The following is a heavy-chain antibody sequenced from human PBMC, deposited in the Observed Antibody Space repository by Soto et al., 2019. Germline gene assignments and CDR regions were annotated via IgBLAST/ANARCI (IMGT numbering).Heavy chain of an antibody. CDR2: ISGSGGST. J-gene: IGHJ4*02. CDR1: GFTVSSSYA. D-gene: IGHD3-22*01. Sequence: SGGSLRLSCAASGFTVSSSYAMSWVRQAPGKGLEWVSAISGSGGSTYYADSVKGRFTISRDNSKNTLYLQMNSLRAEDTAVYYCAKDRDYYDSSGYFDYWGQGTLVTVSS. V-gene: IGHV3-23*01. CDR3: AKDRDYYDSSGYFDY.